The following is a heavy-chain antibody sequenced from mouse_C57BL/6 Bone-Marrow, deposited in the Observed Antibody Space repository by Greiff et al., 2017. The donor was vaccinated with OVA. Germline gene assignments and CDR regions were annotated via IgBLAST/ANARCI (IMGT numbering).Heavy chain of an antibody. Sequence: VQLKESGTVLARPGASVKMSCKTSGYTFTSYWMHWVKQRPGQGLEWIGAIYPGNSGTSYNQKFKGKVTLTAVTAASTAYMELSSLTNEDAAVCDCTRVLSGFAYWGQGTLVTVSA. CDR3: TRVLSGFAY. CDR1: GYTFTSYW. D-gene: IGHD3-1*01. V-gene: IGHV1-5*01. CDR2: IYPGNSGT. J-gene: IGHJ3*01.